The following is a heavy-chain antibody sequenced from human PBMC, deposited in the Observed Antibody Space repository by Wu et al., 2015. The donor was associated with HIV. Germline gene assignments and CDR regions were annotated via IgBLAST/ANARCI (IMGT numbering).Heavy chain of an antibody. D-gene: IGHD5-12*01. Sequence: QVQLVQSGAEVKKPGSSVKVSCKASGGTFSSNGITWVRQAPGQGLEWMGRIIPVFGTANYAQKFQGRVTITADESTSIAYMELSSLRSEDTALYFCARDREKVATQDAFDIWGQGTMVTVSS. CDR3: ARDREKVATQDAFDI. CDR2: IIPVFGTA. CDR1: GGTFSSNG. V-gene: IGHV1-69*13. J-gene: IGHJ3*02.